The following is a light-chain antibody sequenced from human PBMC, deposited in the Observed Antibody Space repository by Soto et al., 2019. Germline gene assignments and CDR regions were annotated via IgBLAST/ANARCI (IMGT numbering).Light chain of an antibody. V-gene: IGKV1-27*01. J-gene: IGKJ4*01. Sequence: SASVEDRVTITCRASQGISNYLAWYQQIPGKVPKLLISAASTLQSGVPSRFSGSGSGTDFTLTISSLQPEDVATYYCQKYSNVPTFGGGTKVEIK. CDR1: QGISNY. CDR3: QKYSNVPT. CDR2: AAS.